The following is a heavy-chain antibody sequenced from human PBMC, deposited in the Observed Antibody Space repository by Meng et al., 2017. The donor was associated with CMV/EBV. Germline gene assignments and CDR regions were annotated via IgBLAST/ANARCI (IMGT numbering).Heavy chain of an antibody. D-gene: IGHD5-18*01. CDR1: GGSFNNYY. V-gene: IGHV4-34*01. CDR3: ARVELNTAMSGYGMDV. Sequence: GSLRLSCVIYGGSFNNYYWNWIRQPPGKGLEWIGEINHSGSTNYNPSLKSRVTVSVDTSKNQFSLRLSSVTAADTAVYYCARVELNTAMSGYGMDVWGQGTTVTVSS. CDR2: INHSGST. J-gene: IGHJ6*02.